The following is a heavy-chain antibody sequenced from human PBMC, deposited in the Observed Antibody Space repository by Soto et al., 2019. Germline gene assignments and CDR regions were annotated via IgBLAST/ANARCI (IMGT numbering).Heavy chain of an antibody. V-gene: IGHV1-2*02. CDR1: GGTFTDSS. D-gene: IGHD5-12*01. CDR2: INLNSGDT. Sequence: ASVKVSCKTSGGTFTDSSMHWVRQAPGQGLEWMGWINLNSGDTNYAEKFRGRVTMTRDTSIITAYMELTRLKSDDTAVYYCARDLGGYDLYGPDTWGQGTLVTVSS. J-gene: IGHJ5*02. CDR3: ARDLGGYDLYGPDT.